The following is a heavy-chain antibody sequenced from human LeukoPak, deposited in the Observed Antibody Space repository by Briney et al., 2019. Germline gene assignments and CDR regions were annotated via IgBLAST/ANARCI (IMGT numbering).Heavy chain of an antibody. V-gene: IGHV3-74*01. Sequence: GSLRLSCAASGFTFSTYWMHWVRQPPGKGLVWVSHIRTDGSTTTYADSVKGRFTISRDNAKNTLYLQVNSLRAEDTAVYYCARDRGYTQDYWGQGTLVTVSS. CDR3: ARDRGYTQDY. J-gene: IGHJ4*02. D-gene: IGHD5-12*01. CDR2: IRTDGSTT. CDR1: GFTFSTYW.